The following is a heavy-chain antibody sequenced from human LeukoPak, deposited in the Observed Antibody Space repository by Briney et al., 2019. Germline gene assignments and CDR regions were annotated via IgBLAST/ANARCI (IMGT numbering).Heavy chain of an antibody. J-gene: IGHJ6*02. CDR3: AKDPDYYYGMDV. Sequence: GGSLRLSCAASGFTFSSYAMSWVRQAPGEGLEWVSAISGSGGSTYYADSVKGRFTISRDNSKNTLYLQMNGLRAEDTAVYYCAKDPDYYYGMDVWGQGTTVTVSS. CDR1: GFTFSSYA. V-gene: IGHV3-23*01. CDR2: ISGSGGST.